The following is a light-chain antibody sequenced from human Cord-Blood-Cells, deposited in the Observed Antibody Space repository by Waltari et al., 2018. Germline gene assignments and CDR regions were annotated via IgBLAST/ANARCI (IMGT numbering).Light chain of an antibody. CDR2: AAS. V-gene: IGKV1-27*01. J-gene: IGKJ2*01. CDR3: QKYNSAPPDT. Sequence: DIQMTQSPSSLSASVGDRVTITCRASQGISNYLAGYQQKPGKVPKLLIYAASTLQSGVPLRFSGSGSGTDVTLTISSLQPEDVATYYCQKYNSAPPDTFGQGTKLEIK. CDR1: QGISNY.